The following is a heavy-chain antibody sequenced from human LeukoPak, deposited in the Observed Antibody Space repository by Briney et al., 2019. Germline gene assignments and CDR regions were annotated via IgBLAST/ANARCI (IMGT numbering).Heavy chain of an antibody. D-gene: IGHD5-12*01. CDR1: GFTFSSYA. V-gene: IGHV3-23*01. Sequence: GGSLRLSCAASGFTFSSYAMSWVRQAPGKGLEWVSGVSGSGGSTYYADSVQGRFTISRDNSKNTLYLQMNSLRAEDTAVYYCAKEAGYSGYDYPDYWGQGTLVTVSS. CDR3: AKEAGYSGYDYPDY. J-gene: IGHJ4*02. CDR2: VSGSGGST.